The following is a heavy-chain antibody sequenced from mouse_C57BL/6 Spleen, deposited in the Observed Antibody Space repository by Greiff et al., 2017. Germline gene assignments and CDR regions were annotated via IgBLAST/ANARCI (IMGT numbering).Heavy chain of an antibody. D-gene: IGHD2-4*01. CDR3: ARNSMITTVYYYAMDY. CDR1: GFSLTSYG. Sequence: QVQLQQSGPGLVQPSQSLSITCTVSGFSLTSYGVHWVRQSPGKGLEWLGVIWSGGSTDYNAAFISRLSISKDNSKSQVFFKMNSLQADDTAIYYCARNSMITTVYYYAMDYWGQGTSVTVSS. CDR2: IWSGGST. J-gene: IGHJ4*01. V-gene: IGHV2-2*01.